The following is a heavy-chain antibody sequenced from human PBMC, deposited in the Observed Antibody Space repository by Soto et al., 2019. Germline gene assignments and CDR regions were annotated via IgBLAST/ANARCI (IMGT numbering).Heavy chain of an antibody. CDR1: GGSVSSCSYY. CDR2: IYYSGST. V-gene: IGHV4-61*01. Sequence: SETLSLTCTVSGGSVSSCSYYWSWIRQPPGKGLEWIGYIYYSGSTNYSPSLKSRVTISVDTSKNQFSLKLSSVTAADTAVYYCARXSGSNGDYGEPVDAFDIWGQGTMVTVSS. D-gene: IGHD4-17*01. CDR3: ARXSGSNGDYGEPVDAFDI. J-gene: IGHJ3*02.